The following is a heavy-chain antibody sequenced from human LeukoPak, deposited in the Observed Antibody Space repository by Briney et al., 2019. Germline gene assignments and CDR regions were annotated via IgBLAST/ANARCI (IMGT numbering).Heavy chain of an antibody. CDR3: ARAPPCSGGSCYSGYFDC. CDR2: ISGSGGNT. J-gene: IGHJ4*02. V-gene: IGHV3-23*01. D-gene: IGHD2-15*01. CDR1: GFTFSSNG. Sequence: GGSLRLACVVSGFTFSSNGMSWVRHAPGKGLEWVLAISGSGGNTAYADSVKGRFTISRDNSKNTLYLQMNSLRAEDTAVYYCARAPPCSGGSCYSGYFDCWGQGTLVTVSS.